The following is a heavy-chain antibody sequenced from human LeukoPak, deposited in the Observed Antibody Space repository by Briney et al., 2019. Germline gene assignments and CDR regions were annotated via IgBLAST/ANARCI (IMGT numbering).Heavy chain of an antibody. V-gene: IGHV3-33*01. D-gene: IGHD1-14*01. Sequence: GGSLRLSCAGSGFTFGGYGMQWFRQTPGKGLEWVAVIAYDGSRAFYADSVRGRFTIPRDNSKTTMSVPMDDLRAEDAAVYYCTRYNNDHFDYWGQGTLVTVSS. CDR1: GFTFGGYG. CDR2: IAYDGSRA. J-gene: IGHJ4*02. CDR3: TRYNNDHFDY.